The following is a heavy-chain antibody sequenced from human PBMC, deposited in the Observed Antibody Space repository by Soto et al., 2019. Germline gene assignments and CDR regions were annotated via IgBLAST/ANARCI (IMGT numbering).Heavy chain of an antibody. CDR2: ISGSGGST. CDR1: GFTFSSYA. V-gene: IGHV3-23*01. Sequence: EVQLLESGGGLVQPGGSLRLSCAASGFTFSSYAMSWVRQAPGKGLEWVSAISGSGGSTYYADSVKGRFTISRDNSKNTLYLPMNSLRAEDTAVYYCAKAGDSSGYYYDYFDYWGQGTLVTVSS. D-gene: IGHD3-22*01. J-gene: IGHJ4*02. CDR3: AKAGDSSGYYYDYFDY.